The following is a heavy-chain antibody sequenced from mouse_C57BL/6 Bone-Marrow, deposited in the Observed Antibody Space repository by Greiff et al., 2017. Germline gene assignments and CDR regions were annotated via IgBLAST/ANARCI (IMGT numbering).Heavy chain of an antibody. Sequence: QVQLQQPGTELVKPGASVKLSCKASGYTFTSYWMHWVKQRPGQGLEWIGNINPSSGGTNYNEKFKGKATLTVDKSSSTAYIQLSRLTSEDSAVYYCSRWGYLLGSLWGQGTTPTVPS. D-gene: IGHD3-3*01. CDR3: SRWGYLLGSL. CDR1: GYTFTSYW. CDR2: INPSSGGT. V-gene: IGHV1-53*01. J-gene: IGHJ2*01.